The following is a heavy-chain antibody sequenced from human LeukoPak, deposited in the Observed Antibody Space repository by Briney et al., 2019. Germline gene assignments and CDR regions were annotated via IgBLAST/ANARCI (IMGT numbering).Heavy chain of an antibody. J-gene: IGHJ6*03. CDR3: ARGLQYQLLKALCYYYMDV. CDR2: IIPISGTA. V-gene: IGHV1-69*05. Sequence: GSSVKVSCKASGGTFSSHAIAWVRQALGQGPEWMGGIIPISGTANYAQKFQGRVTISTDESTSTAYMELTSLTSDDTAVYYCARGLQYQLLKALCYYYMDVWGEGTTVTVSS. CDR1: GGTFSSHA. D-gene: IGHD2-2*01.